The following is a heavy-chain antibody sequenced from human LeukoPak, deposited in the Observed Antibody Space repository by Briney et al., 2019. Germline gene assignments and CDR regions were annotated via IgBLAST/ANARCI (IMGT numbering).Heavy chain of an antibody. CDR3: ARASRGEQLAGLDY. CDR2: IYYNGST. J-gene: IGHJ4*02. Sequence: SETLSLTCKISGGSISTYYWSWIRQPPGKGLEWIGYIYYNGSTNFNPSLKSRVTISVDTSKNQFSLRLSSVTAADTAVYYCARASRGEQLAGLDYWGQGTLVTVSS. D-gene: IGHD6-6*01. V-gene: IGHV4-59*01. CDR1: GGSISTYY.